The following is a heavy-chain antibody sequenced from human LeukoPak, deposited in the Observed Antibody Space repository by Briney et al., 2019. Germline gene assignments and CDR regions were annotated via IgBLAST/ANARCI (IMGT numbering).Heavy chain of an antibody. CDR2: TYYRSKWYN. D-gene: IGHD4-23*01. Sequence: SQTLSLTCAISVDSVSSNSAAWNWIRQSPSRGLEWLGSTYYRSKWYNDYTVSMRSRITISPDPYKNQFSLQLNSVTPEDTAVYYCARGMVKINYYMDVWGKGTTVTVSS. CDR3: ARGMVKINYYMDV. V-gene: IGHV6-1*01. CDR1: VDSVSSNSAA. J-gene: IGHJ6*03.